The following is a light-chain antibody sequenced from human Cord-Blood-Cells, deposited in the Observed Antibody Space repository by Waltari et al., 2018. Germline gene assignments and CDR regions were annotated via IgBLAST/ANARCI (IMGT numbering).Light chain of an antibody. CDR3: SSYAGSNNFV. CDR1: SSDVGGYNY. Sequence: QSALTQPPSASGSPGQSVTISCTRTSSDVGGYNYVSWYQQHPGKAPKLMIYEVSKRPSGVPDRFSVSESGNTASLTVSGLQAEDEADYYCSSYAGSNNFVFGTGTKVTVL. V-gene: IGLV2-8*01. CDR2: EVS. J-gene: IGLJ1*01.